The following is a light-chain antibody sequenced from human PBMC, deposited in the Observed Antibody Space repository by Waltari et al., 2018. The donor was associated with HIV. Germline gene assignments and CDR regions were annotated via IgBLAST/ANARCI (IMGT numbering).Light chain of an antibody. V-gene: IGLV2-23*01. CDR2: EAG. Sequence: QSSLTQPASVSGSPGQSITISCTATSSVVGNYILVPWYQQYPRQAPRLMSYEAGKRPSGVSNRIPASKPGNQASQTAAGLQAEDEADYYCCSYGGGSTWVLGGGTKRTV. J-gene: IGLJ3*02. CDR3: CSYGGGSTWV. CDR1: SSVVGNYIL.